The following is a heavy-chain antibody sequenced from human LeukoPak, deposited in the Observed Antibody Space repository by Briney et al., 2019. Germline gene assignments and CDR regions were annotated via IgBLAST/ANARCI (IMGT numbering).Heavy chain of an antibody. CDR2: MNPNSGNT. V-gene: IGHV1-8*01. J-gene: IGHJ6*02. Sequence: ASVKVPCKASGYTFTSYDINWVRQATGQGLEWMGWMNPNSGNTGYAQKFQGRVTMTGDTSTSTVYMELSSLRSEDTAVYYCARDPASYSYGTPPDYGMDVWGQGTTVTVSS. CDR3: ARDPASYSYGTPPDYGMDV. CDR1: GYTFTSYD. D-gene: IGHD5-18*01.